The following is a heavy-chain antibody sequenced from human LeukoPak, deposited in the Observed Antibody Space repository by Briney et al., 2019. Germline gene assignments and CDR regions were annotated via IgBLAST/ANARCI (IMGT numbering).Heavy chain of an antibody. Sequence: SETLSLTCTVSSASISSSPYYWGWIRQSPGKGLEWIGSISYSGTTNYNPSLKSRVTMSVDTSKNQFSLKLSSVTAADTAVYYCASRKLGNDYWGQGTLVTVSS. CDR1: SASISSSPYY. CDR2: ISYSGTT. J-gene: IGHJ4*02. V-gene: IGHV4-39*07. D-gene: IGHD7-27*01. CDR3: ASRKLGNDY.